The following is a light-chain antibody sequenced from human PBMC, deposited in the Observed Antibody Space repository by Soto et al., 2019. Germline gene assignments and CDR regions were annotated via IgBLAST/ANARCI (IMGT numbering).Light chain of an antibody. CDR3: QQNYDTPPT. Sequence: DIRMTHSPSSLSSALVDRVTITCRASQSISSYLNWYQHKLGRAPKLLVYGAFSLQSGVPSRFSGSISGTDFTLTISSLQPEDFATYYCQQNYDTPPTFGQGTRLEIK. CDR2: GAF. V-gene: IGKV1-39*01. CDR1: QSISSY. J-gene: IGKJ5*01.